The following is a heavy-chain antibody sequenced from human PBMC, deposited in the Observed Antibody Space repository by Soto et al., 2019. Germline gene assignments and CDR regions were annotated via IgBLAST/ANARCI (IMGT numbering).Heavy chain of an antibody. CDR2: IYYGGTT. Sequence: SETLSLTCTVSGGSISSSSYYWGWIRQPPGRGLEWIGSIYYGGTTYYNPSFKSRLTMSVDTANNQFSLSLSSMTAADTAVYYCATSQKGYNWNYFDHWGQGALVTVSS. V-gene: IGHV4-39*01. CDR3: ATSQKGYNWNYFDH. D-gene: IGHD1-20*01. J-gene: IGHJ4*02. CDR1: GGSISSSSYY.